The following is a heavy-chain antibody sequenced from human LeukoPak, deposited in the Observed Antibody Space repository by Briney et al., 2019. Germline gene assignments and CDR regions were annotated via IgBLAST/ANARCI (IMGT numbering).Heavy chain of an antibody. CDR1: GFTFNTYD. V-gene: IGHV3-23*01. CDR3: ARAHYYDSSGLDF. D-gene: IGHD3-22*01. CDR2: LSGSGDRT. J-gene: IGHJ4*02. Sequence: GGSLRLSCAASGFTFNTYDMSWVRQSPVKGLEWVSGLSGSGDRTYYTDSVKGRFTISRDNAKNSLYLQMNSLRAEDTAVYYCARAHYYDSSGLDFWGQGTLVTVSS.